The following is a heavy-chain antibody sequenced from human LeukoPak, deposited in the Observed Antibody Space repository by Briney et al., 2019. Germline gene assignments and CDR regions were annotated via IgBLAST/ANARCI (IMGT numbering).Heavy chain of an antibody. V-gene: IGHV4-34*01. CDR1: GGPFSDYY. Sequence: SETLSLTCAVYGGPFSDYYWSWIRQPPGKGLEWIGEINHSGSTNYNPSLKSRVTISVDTSKNQFSLKLSSVTAADTAVYYCASEDGWFDPWGQGTLVTVSS. CDR2: INHSGST. J-gene: IGHJ5*02. CDR3: ASEDGWFDP.